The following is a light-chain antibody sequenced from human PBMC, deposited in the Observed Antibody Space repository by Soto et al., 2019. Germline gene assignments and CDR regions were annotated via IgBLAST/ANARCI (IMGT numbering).Light chain of an antibody. V-gene: IGKV1-5*03. CDR1: QTISSW. CDR3: QHYNSYSEA. J-gene: IGKJ1*01. Sequence: DIQMTQSPSTLSESLGDKVTITCRSSQTISSWLAWYQQKPGKAPKLLIYKASTLKSGVPSGFSGSGSGTEFTLTISSLQPDDFATYYCQHYNSYSEAFGQRTKVDIK. CDR2: KAS.